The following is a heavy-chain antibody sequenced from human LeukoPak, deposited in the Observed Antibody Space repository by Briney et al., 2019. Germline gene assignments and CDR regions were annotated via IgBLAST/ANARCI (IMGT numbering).Heavy chain of an antibody. V-gene: IGHV3-30*18. Sequence: PGRSLRLSCAASGFTFSSYGMHWVRQAPGKGLEWVAVISYDGSNKYYADSVKGRFTISRDNSKNTLYLQMNSLRAEDTAVYYCAKAGLYDFWSGSWSNWFDPWGQGTLVTVSS. CDR3: AKAGLYDFWSGSWSNWFDP. J-gene: IGHJ5*02. CDR2: ISYDGSNK. CDR1: GFTFSSYG. D-gene: IGHD3-3*01.